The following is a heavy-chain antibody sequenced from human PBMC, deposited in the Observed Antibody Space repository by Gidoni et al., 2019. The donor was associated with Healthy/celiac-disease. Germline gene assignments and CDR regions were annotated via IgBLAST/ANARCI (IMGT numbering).Heavy chain of an antibody. V-gene: IGHV4-34*01. CDR1: GGSFRGYY. Sequence: QVQLQQWGAGLLKPSETLSLTCAVYGGSFRGYYWTWIRQPPGKGLEWIGEINHSGSTNYNPSLKSRVTISVDTSKNQFSLKLSSVTAADTAVYYCARGRATLELRYFDWLPRPSDYWGQGTLVTVSS. J-gene: IGHJ4*02. CDR2: INHSGST. CDR3: ARGRATLELRYFDWLPRPSDY. D-gene: IGHD3-9*01.